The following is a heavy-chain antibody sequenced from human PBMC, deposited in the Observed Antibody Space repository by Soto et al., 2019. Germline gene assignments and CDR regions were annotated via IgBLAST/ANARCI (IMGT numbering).Heavy chain of an antibody. CDR1: GGSISSGDYY. D-gene: IGHD6-19*01. CDR2: IYYSGST. V-gene: IGHV4-30-4*01. CDR3: ARERPDGCRLDP. J-gene: IGHJ5*02. Sequence: SETLSLTCTVSGGSISSGDYYWSWIRQPPGKGLEWIGYIYYSGSTYYNPSLKSRVTISVDTSKNQFSLRLSSVTAADTAVYYCARERPDGCRLDPWGQGSQVTVSS.